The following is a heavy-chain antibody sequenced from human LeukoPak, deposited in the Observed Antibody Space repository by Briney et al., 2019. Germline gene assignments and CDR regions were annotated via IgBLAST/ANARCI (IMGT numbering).Heavy chain of an antibody. D-gene: IGHD3-3*01. CDR1: GYTFTGYY. J-gene: IGHJ6*03. CDR2: INPNSGGT. V-gene: IGHV1-2*02. Sequence: GASVKVSCKASGYTFTGYYMHWVRQAPGQGLEWMGWINPNSGGTNYAQKFQGRVTMTRDTSISTAYMELSRLRSDDTAVYYCARLWGGDFWSGYYTGIWVGVYMDVWGKGTTVTVSS. CDR3: ARLWGGDFWSGYYTGIWVGVYMDV.